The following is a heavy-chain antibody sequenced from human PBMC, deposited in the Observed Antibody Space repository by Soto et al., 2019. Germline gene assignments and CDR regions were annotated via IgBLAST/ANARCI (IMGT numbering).Heavy chain of an antibody. J-gene: IGHJ4*02. Sequence: QVQLVESGGGVVQPGRSLRLSCAASGFTFSSYAMHWVRQAPGKGLEWVAVISYDGSNKYYADSVKGRFTISRDNSKNTLYLQMNSLRAEDKAVYYCARAPVGYCSGGSCYRGQGGFDYWGQGTLVTVSS. V-gene: IGHV3-30-3*01. CDR1: GFTFSSYA. CDR2: ISYDGSNK. D-gene: IGHD2-15*01. CDR3: ARAPVGYCSGGSCYRGQGGFDY.